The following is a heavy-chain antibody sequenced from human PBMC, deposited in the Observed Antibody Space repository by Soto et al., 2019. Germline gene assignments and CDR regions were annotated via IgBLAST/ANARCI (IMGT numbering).Heavy chain of an antibody. Sequence: ASVKVSCKASGYTFTGYYMHWVRQAPGQGLEWMGWINPNSGGTNYAQKFQGWVTMTRDTSISTAYMELSRLRSDDTAVYYCARDMSYCGGDCYRKDYYYYMDVWGKGTTVTVSS. CDR2: INPNSGGT. CDR1: GYTFTGYY. D-gene: IGHD2-21*01. CDR3: ARDMSYCGGDCYRKDYYYYMDV. V-gene: IGHV1-2*04. J-gene: IGHJ6*03.